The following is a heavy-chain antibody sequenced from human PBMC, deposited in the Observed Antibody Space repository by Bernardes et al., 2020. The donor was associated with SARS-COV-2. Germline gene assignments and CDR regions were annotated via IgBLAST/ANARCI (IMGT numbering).Heavy chain of an antibody. CDR1: GGSISSSSYY. Sequence: SETLSLTCTVSGGSISSSSYYWGWIRQPPGKGLEWIGSIYYSGSTYYNPSLKSRVTISVDTSKNQFSLKLSSVTAADTAVYYCARQDPDRYSSGWYGGPEGVFYFDYWGQGTLVTVSS. J-gene: IGHJ4*02. D-gene: IGHD6-19*01. V-gene: IGHV4-39*01. CDR3: ARQDPDRYSSGWYGGPEGVFYFDY. CDR2: IYYSGST.